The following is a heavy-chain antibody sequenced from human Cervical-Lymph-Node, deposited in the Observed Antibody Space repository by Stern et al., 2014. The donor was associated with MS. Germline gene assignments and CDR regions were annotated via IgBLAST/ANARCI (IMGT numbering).Heavy chain of an antibody. D-gene: IGHD6-6*01. Sequence: QLQLQESGPGLVKPSETLSVTCSVSGGSVRNSNYYLAWIRQPPGKGLEWIGSVTHSGHTFNSLSLQSRVTLSVETAQNRVSLRLLSGTAADTAVYFCARDLSSVMDVWGQGTTVTVSS. CDR2: VTHSGHT. CDR3: ARDLSSVMDV. J-gene: IGHJ6*02. V-gene: IGHV4-39*01. CDR1: GGSVRNSNYY.